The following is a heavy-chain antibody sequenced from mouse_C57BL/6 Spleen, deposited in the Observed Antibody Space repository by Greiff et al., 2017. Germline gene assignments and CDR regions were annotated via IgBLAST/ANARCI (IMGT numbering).Heavy chain of an antibody. CDR2: ISSGGSYT. CDR3: ARLSRYYFDY. J-gene: IGHJ2*01. V-gene: IGHV5-6*01. Sequence: VQLKESGGDLVKPGGSLKLSCAASGFTFSSYGMSWVRQTPDKRLEWVATISSGGSYTYYPDSVKGRFTISRDNAKNTLYLQMSSLKSEDTAMYYCARLSRYYFDYWGQGTTLTVSS. CDR1: GFTFSSYG. D-gene: IGHD1-1*01.